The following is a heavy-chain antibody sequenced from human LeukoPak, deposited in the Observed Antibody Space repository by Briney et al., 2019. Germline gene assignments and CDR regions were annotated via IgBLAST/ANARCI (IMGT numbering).Heavy chain of an antibody. CDR1: GFTFSSYW. CDR3: VRDGDTSGYTN. Sequence: GGSLRLSCAASGFTFSSYWMHWVRQAPGKGLEWVANIKQDGSEKYYVDSVKGRFTISRDNATNSLYLQMNSLRAEDTAVYSCVRDGDTSGYTNWGQGTLVTVSS. V-gene: IGHV3-7*01. J-gene: IGHJ4*02. D-gene: IGHD3-22*01. CDR2: IKQDGSEK.